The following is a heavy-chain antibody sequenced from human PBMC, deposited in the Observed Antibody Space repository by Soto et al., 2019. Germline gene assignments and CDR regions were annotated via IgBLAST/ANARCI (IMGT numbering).Heavy chain of an antibody. CDR3: ARLPPGAYYDYMDV. D-gene: IGHD3-10*01. J-gene: IGHJ6*03. CDR2: IYYSGST. Sequence: QLQLQESGPGLVKPSETLSLTCTVSGGSISSSRYYWGWSRQPPGKGLECIGGIYYSGSTYYNPSLKSRDTISVDTSKNQFALKLSSVTAADTAVYYCARLPPGAYYDYMDVWGKGTKVTVSS. V-gene: IGHV4-39*01. CDR1: GGSISSSRYY.